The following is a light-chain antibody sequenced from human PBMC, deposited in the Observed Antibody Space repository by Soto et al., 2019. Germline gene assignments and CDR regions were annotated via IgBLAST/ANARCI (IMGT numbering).Light chain of an antibody. V-gene: IGLV1-47*01. CDR2: RNN. Sequence: QSVLTQPPSASGTPGQGVTISCSGSTSNIGSNYVYWYQQLPGTAPKLLIYRNNQRPSGVPDRFSGSKSGTSASMAISGLRSDNDADYCCATPDDSMNGFYVFGTGTKLTVL. CDR1: TSNIGSNY. CDR3: ATPDDSMNGFYV. J-gene: IGLJ1*01.